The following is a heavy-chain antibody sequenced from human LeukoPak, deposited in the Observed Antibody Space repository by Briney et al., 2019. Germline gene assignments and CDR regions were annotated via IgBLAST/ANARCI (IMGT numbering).Heavy chain of an antibody. CDR1: GYTFTSYG. V-gene: IGHV1-18*01. CDR3: ARVWAARSYYYYMDV. D-gene: IGHD6-6*01. CDR2: ISAYSGNT. Sequence: ASVKVSCKASGYTFTSYGISWVRQAPGQGLEWMGWISAYSGNTNYAQNLQGRVTMTTDTSTSTAYMELRSLRSDDTAVYYCARVWAARSYYYYMDVWGKGTTVTVSS. J-gene: IGHJ6*03.